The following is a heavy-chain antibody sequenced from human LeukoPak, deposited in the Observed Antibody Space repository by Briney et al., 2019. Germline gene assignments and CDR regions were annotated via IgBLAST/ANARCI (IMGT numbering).Heavy chain of an antibody. V-gene: IGHV1-46*01. CDR1: GYTFTSYY. CDR2: INPSGGST. CDR3: ARHNPLGIQLWTKPYYFDY. J-gene: IGHJ4*02. Sequence: ASVKVSCKASGYTFTSYYMHWVRQAPGQGLEWMGIINPSGGSTSYAQKFQGRVTMTRDTSTSTVYMELSSLRSEDTAVYYCARHNPLGIQLWTKPYYFDYWGQGTLVTVSS. D-gene: IGHD5-18*01.